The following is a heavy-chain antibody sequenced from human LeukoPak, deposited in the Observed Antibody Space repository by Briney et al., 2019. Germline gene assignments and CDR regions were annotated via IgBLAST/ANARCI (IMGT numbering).Heavy chain of an antibody. CDR1: GFTFSDYY. J-gene: IGHJ5*02. CDR3: ARDLPGIAVAGTWFDP. Sequence: GGSLRLSCAASGFTFSDYYMSWIRQAPGKGLEWVSYISSSGSTIYYADSVKGRFTTSRDNAKNSLYLQMNSLRAEDTAVYYCARDLPGIAVAGTWFDPWGQGTLVTVSS. CDR2: ISSSGSTI. D-gene: IGHD6-19*01. V-gene: IGHV3-11*01.